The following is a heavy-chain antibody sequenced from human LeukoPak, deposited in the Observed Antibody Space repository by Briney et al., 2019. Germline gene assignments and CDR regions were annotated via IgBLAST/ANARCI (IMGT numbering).Heavy chain of an antibody. CDR3: ARGYSSPDY. CDR2: IKQDGSEK. Sequence: GGSLRLSCVASGFTFSSYWMSWVRQAPGKGLEWVANIKQDGSEKYYVDSVKGRFTISRDNAKNSLYLQMNSLRAEDTAVYYCARGYSSPDYWGQGTLVTVSS. V-gene: IGHV3-7*02. J-gene: IGHJ4*02. CDR1: GFTFSSYW. D-gene: IGHD6-13*01.